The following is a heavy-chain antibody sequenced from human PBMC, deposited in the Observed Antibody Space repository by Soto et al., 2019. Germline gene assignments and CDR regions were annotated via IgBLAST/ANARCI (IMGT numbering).Heavy chain of an antibody. CDR1: GGSISSSNW. D-gene: IGHD2-21*02. V-gene: IGHV4-4*02. Sequence: KPSETLSLTCAVSGGSISSSNWWSWVRQPPGKGLEWIGEIYHSGSTNYNPSLKSRVTISVDKSKNQFSLKLSSVTAADTAVYYCARGDCGGDCYSKFYGMDVWGQGTTVTVSS. CDR3: ARGDCGGDCYSKFYGMDV. J-gene: IGHJ6*02. CDR2: IYHSGST.